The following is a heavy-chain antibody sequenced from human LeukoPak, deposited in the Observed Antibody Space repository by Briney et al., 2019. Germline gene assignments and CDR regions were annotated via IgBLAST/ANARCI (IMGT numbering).Heavy chain of an antibody. CDR2: LSHRGST. CDR1: GHSISSDYY. V-gene: IGHV4-38-2*02. CDR3: ARSDWYLRGDAFDI. J-gene: IGHJ3*02. Sequence: PSGTLSLTCTVSGHSISSDYYWGWFRQPPGKGLEWIGSLSHRGSTYYNPSLKSRVTMSVDTSKNDFSLKLKSVTAADTALYYCARSDWYLRGDAFDIWGQGTVLTVSS. D-gene: IGHD3-9*01.